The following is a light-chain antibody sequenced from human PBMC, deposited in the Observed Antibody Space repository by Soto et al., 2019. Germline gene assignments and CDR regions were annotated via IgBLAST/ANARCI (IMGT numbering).Light chain of an antibody. CDR3: QQWSIWPPWT. CDR1: QSVSNF. V-gene: IGKV3-11*01. Sequence: EIVLTQSPATLSLSPGERATLTCRASQSVSNFLAWYQHKPGQAPRLLIYDASIRATGVPARFSGSGSGTDFSLTISSLEPEDFAIYYCQQWSIWPPWTFGQGTKVDIK. J-gene: IGKJ1*01. CDR2: DAS.